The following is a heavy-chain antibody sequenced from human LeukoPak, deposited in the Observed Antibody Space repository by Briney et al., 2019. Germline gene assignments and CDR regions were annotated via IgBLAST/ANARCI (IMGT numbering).Heavy chain of an antibody. CDR2: MSGSGTRT. Sequence: PGGSLRLPCAASGLPYRNYPVLWARQARGRALEWVSGMSGSGTRTYHADSVKGRFAISRDNSKNTLPLQMNSLRAEDTAIYYCAKSYSAEYYYYNMYVWGKGTTVTVFS. CDR3: AKSYSAEYYYYNMYV. D-gene: IGHD2-15*01. V-gene: IGHV3-23*01. CDR1: GLPYRNYP. J-gene: IGHJ6*03.